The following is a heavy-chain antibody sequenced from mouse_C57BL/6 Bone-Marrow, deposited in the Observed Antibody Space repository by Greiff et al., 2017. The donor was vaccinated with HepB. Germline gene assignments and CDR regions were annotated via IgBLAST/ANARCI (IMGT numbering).Heavy chain of an antibody. CDR1: GFTFSSYG. CDR2: ISSGGSYT. D-gene: IGHD2-4*01. Sequence: EVQRVESGGDLVKPGGSLKLSCAASGFTFSSYGMSWVRQTPDKRLEWVATISSGGSYTYYPDSVKGRFTISRDNAKNTLYLQMSSLKSEDTAMYYCARHTDDYDEAYWGQGTLVTVSA. V-gene: IGHV5-6*01. CDR3: ARHTDDYDEAY. J-gene: IGHJ3*01.